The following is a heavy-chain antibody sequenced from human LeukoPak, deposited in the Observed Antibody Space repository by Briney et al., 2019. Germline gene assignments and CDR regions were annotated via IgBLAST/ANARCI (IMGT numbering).Heavy chain of an antibody. D-gene: IGHD4-23*01. CDR2: INPISGDT. CDR1: GYSLTEYY. J-gene: IGHJ4*02. CDR3: ASGSPIAYGCIDN. V-gene: IGHV1-2*02. Sequence: VASVKVSCKASGYSLTEYYIHLVRQTPGQGVGWVGWINPISGDTNFAQHFLGRVAMTRDTYISTAYMELSRLAAEDTAVYLCASGSPIAYGCIDNCGQGNLVTVS.